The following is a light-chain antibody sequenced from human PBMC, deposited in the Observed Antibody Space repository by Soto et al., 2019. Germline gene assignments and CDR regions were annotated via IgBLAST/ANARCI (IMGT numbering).Light chain of an antibody. V-gene: IGKV1-27*01. J-gene: IGKJ4*01. CDR2: AAS. Sequence: DFQMTQSPSYLSACVGDRVTITCRASQGISNYVTWYQQKQEKVPKLLIYAASNLQSGVPSRFSGSGSGTDFHPTISSLQPEDVATYYCQRSNSAPLTFGGGTKVAIK. CDR3: QRSNSAPLT. CDR1: QGISNY.